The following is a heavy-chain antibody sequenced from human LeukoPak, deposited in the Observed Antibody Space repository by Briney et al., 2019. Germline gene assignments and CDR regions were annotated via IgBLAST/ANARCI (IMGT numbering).Heavy chain of an antibody. CDR1: GFTFSDYY. V-gene: IGHV3-11*01. D-gene: IGHD5-18*01. Sequence: PGGSLRLSCAASGFTFSDYYMSWIRQAPGKGLEWVSYISSSGSTIYYADSVKGRFTISRDNAKNSLYLQMNSLRAEDTAVYYCARSFGTAPYYYYYGMDVWGQGTTVTVSS. CDR2: ISSSGSTI. CDR3: ARSFGTAPYYYYYGMDV. J-gene: IGHJ6*02.